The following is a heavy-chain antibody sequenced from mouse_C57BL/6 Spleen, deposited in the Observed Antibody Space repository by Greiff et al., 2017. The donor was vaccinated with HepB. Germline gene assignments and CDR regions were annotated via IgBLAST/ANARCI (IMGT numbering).Heavy chain of an antibody. CDR2: IHPNSGST. V-gene: IGHV1-64*01. Sequence: QVQLQQPGAELVKPGASVKLSCKASGYTFTSYWMHWVKQRPGQGLEWIGMIHPNSGSTNYNEKFKSKATLTVDKSSSTAYMQLSSLTSEDSAVYYCARSPPLGYGNLEYFDYWGQGTTLTVSS. CDR3: ARSPPLGYGNLEYFDY. D-gene: IGHD2-1*01. J-gene: IGHJ2*01. CDR1: GYTFTSYW.